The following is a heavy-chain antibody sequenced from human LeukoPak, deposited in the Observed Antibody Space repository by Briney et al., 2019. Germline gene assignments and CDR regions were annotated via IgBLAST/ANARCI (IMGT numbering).Heavy chain of an antibody. Sequence: PGGSLRLSCAASGFTFSHYGMHWVRQTPGAGLEWVAVIWSDGSDKYYAKSVKGRFTISRDNSKNSLFLQMNSLRAEDTAVYYCAKDAPRGFDYSNSLQNWGQGILVTVSS. CDR2: IWSDGSDK. V-gene: IGHV3-33*06. J-gene: IGHJ1*01. D-gene: IGHD4-11*01. CDR3: AKDAPRGFDYSNSLQN. CDR1: GFTFSHYG.